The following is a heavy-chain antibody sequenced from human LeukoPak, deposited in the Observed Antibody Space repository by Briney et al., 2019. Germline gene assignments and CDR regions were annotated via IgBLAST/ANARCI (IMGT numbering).Heavy chain of an antibody. CDR2: FDPEDGET. D-gene: IGHD2-15*01. J-gene: IGHJ4*02. CDR1: GYTLTELS. Sequence: AASMKVSCKVFGYTLTELSMHWVRQPPGKGLEWMGGFDPEDGETIYAQKFQGRVSMTEDTSADTAYMELSSLRSEDTAVYYCVTDPVGYCSSDSCYSVDYWGQGTLVTVSS. V-gene: IGHV1-24*01. CDR3: VTDPVGYCSSDSCYSVDY.